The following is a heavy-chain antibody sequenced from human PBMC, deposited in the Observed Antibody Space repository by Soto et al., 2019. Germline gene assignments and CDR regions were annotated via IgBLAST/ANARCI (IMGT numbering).Heavy chain of an antibody. CDR2: IYYSGST. CDR3: ARRGLLYYYDSSGYTEI. J-gene: IGHJ4*02. CDR1: GGSISSSSYY. Sequence: SETLSLTCTVSGGSISSSSYYWGWIRQPPGKGLEWIGSIYYSGSTYYNPSLKSRVTISVDTSKNQFSLKLSSVTAADTAVYYCARRGLLYYYDSSGYTEIWGQGTLVTVSS. V-gene: IGHV4-39*01. D-gene: IGHD3-22*01.